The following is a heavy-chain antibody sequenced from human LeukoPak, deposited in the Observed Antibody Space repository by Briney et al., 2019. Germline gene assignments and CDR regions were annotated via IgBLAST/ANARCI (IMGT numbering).Heavy chain of an antibody. CDR3: ASSSGWYYFDY. D-gene: IGHD6-19*01. CDR1: GFIFNNYA. CDR2: ISWNSGTI. J-gene: IGHJ4*02. Sequence: GGSLRLSCAGSGFIFNNYAMHWVRHPPGKGLEWVSGISWNSGTIDYADSVRGRFTISRDNTKNSLYLQMDSLRAEDTAVYYCASSSGWYYFDYWGQGTLVTVSS. V-gene: IGHV3-9*01.